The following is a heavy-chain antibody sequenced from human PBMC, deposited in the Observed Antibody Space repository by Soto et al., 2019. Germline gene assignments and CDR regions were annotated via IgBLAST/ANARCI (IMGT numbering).Heavy chain of an antibody. CDR2: IFHSRSI. Sequence: QVQLQESGPGLVKPSGTLSLTCAVSGGSISTSVWWTWVRQPPGKGLEWIGEIFHSRSINYNPSLQNRVTISADSSQSQVSLKLTSLTAADTALYYCATRSTTQDVFEVWGQGTMVTVSS. CDR3: ATRSTTQDVFEV. D-gene: IGHD1-26*01. CDR1: GGSISTSVW. V-gene: IGHV4-4*02. J-gene: IGHJ3*01.